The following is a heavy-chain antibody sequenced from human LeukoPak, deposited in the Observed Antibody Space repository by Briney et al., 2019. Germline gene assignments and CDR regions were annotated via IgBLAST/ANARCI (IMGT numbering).Heavy chain of an antibody. CDR1: GFTFRTYW. CDR3: ARGGGLDV. CDR2: INHNGNVN. V-gene: IGHV3-7*03. Sequence: GGSLRLSCAASGFTFRTYWMIWVRQAPGKGLEWVASINHNGNVNYYVDSVKGRFTISRDNAKNSLYLQMSNLRAEGTAVYFCARGGGLDVWGQGATVTVSS. J-gene: IGHJ6*02. D-gene: IGHD3-16*01.